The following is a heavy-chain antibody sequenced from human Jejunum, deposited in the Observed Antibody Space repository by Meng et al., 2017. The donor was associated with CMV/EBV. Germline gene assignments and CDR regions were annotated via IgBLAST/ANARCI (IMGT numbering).Heavy chain of an antibody. CDR1: GFTFSSYE. Sequence: SCAASGFTFSSYEMNWVRQAPGKGLEWVSYISSSGTTIYYADSVKGRFTISRDNAKNSLYLQMNSLRVEDTAVYYCTGGLAADYWGQGTLVTVSS. CDR3: TGGLAADY. CDR2: ISSSGTTI. D-gene: IGHD6-19*01. V-gene: IGHV3-48*03. J-gene: IGHJ4*02.